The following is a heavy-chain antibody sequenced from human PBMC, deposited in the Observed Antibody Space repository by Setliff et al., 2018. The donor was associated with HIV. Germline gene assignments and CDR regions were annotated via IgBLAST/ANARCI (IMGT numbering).Heavy chain of an antibody. CDR2: INPNSSDT. J-gene: IGHJ4*02. CDR3: ARRVPPIPSGDLDY. Sequence: ASVKVSCKASGYTFTDYYIHWVRQAPGQGLEWMGWINPNSSDTNYAQRFQGRVTMTRDTSISTAYMDLSRLRSDDTAVYYCARRVPPIPSGDLDYWGQGTLVTVSS. CDR1: GYTFTDYY. V-gene: IGHV1-2*02. D-gene: IGHD4-17*01.